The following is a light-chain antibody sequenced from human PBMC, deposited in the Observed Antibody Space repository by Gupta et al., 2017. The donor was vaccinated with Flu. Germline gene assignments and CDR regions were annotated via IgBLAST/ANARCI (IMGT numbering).Light chain of an antibody. V-gene: IGLV1-47*01. CDR2: TDD. CDR1: SSKIGCND. Sequence: QRVTISCSGSSSKIGCNDVYWYQQRPGTAPNLLIYTDDPRATGVPDRFSGSKSGTAASLAISELKDEEEADYYCAAGDDSQSGVFGGGTKLTVL. CDR3: AAGDDSQSGV. J-gene: IGLJ2*01.